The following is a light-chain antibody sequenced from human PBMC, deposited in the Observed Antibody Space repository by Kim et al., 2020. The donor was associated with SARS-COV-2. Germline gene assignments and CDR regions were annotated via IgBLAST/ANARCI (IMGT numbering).Light chain of an antibody. CDR3: QSYDSSLSGSV. CDR2: DNH. J-gene: IGLJ2*01. V-gene: IGLV1-40*01. Sequence: QSVLTQPPSVSGAPGQRVTISCTGSSSNIGAGYGVHWYQQLPGTAPKLLIYDNHNRPSGVPDRFSGSRSGTSASLAITGLQAKDEADYYCQSYDSSLSGSVFGGGTQLTVL. CDR1: SSNIGAGYG.